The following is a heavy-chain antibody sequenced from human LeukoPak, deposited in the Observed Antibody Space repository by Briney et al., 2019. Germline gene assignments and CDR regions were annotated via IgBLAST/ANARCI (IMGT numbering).Heavy chain of an antibody. CDR1: GGSISSGSYY. CDR3: ARVWNSSSWYFDY. D-gene: IGHD6-13*01. J-gene: IGHJ4*02. Sequence: SQTLSLTCTVSGGSISSGSYYWSWVRQPAGKGLEWIGRIYTSGSTNYNPSLKSRVTISVDTSKNQFSLKLSSVTAADTAVYYCARVWNSSSWYFDYWGQGTLVTVSS. V-gene: IGHV4-61*02. CDR2: IYTSGST.